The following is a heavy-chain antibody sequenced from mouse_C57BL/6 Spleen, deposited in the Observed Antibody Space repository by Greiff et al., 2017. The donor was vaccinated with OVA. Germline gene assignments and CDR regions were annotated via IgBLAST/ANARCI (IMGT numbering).Heavy chain of an antibody. Sequence: QVQLQQPGAELVKPGASVKLSCKASGYTFTSYWMHWVKQRPGQGLEWIGMIHPNSGSTNYNEKFKSKATLTVDKSSSTAYMQLSSLTSEDSAVYYCARWGPYSNYEDYAMDYWGQGTSVTVSS. CDR3: ARWGPYSNYEDYAMDY. J-gene: IGHJ4*01. D-gene: IGHD2-5*01. CDR1: GYTFTSYW. CDR2: IHPNSGST. V-gene: IGHV1-64*01.